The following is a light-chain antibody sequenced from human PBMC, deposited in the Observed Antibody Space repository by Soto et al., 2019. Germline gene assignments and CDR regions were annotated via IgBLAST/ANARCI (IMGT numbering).Light chain of an antibody. Sequence: QSVLTQPPSASGTPGQRVTISCSGSSRNIGSNDVSWYQQLPGTAPKLLIYDNNKRPSGVPDRISGSKSGTSASLAISGLQSEDEADYHCAAWDDSLNGVVFGGGTKLTVL. CDR1: SRNIGSND. CDR3: AAWDDSLNGVV. J-gene: IGLJ2*01. CDR2: DNN. V-gene: IGLV1-44*01.